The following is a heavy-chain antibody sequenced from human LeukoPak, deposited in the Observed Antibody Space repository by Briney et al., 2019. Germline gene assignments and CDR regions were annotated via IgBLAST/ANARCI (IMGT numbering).Heavy chain of an antibody. CDR1: GYTFTGYY. CDR2: INPNSGGT. D-gene: IGHD6-19*01. Sequence: ASVKVSCKASGYTFTGYYMHWVRQAPGQGLEWMGWINPNSGGTNYAQKFQGRVTMTRDTSISTAYMELSRLRSDDTAVYYCARDPAVAGTFFDYWGQGTLVTVSS. CDR3: ARDPAVAGTFFDY. V-gene: IGHV1-2*02. J-gene: IGHJ4*02.